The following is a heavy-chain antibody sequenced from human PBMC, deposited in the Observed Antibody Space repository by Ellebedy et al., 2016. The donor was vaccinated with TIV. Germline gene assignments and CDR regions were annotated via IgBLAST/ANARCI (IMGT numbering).Heavy chain of an antibody. Sequence: GGSLRLSCAAPGFTFSSYWMSWVRQAPGKGLEWVANINQDGSETYHVDSLKGRFTISRDNAKNSLFLQMNRLGADDTAVYYCATDGSYGDYRSPTHAFELWGQGTLVTVSS. V-gene: IGHV3-7*01. D-gene: IGHD4-17*01. J-gene: IGHJ3*01. CDR3: ATDGSYGDYRSPTHAFEL. CDR2: INQDGSET. CDR1: GFTFSSYW.